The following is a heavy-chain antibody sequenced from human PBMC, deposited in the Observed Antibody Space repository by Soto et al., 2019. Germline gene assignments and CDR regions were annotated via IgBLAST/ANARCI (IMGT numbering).Heavy chain of an antibody. Sequence: QVQLMESGGGVVQPGKSLRLSCVGSGFTFSFYAMHWVRQAPGKGLEWVAVISYNGRNKHYVDSVKGRFTISRDNSQDTLYLQMDSLRPDDTAVYYCARQAKIGDRSQFYFDSWGQGTLVTVSS. V-gene: IGHV3-30*04. CDR3: ARQAKIGDRSQFYFDS. D-gene: IGHD3-16*01. CDR1: GFTFSFYA. CDR2: ISYNGRNK. J-gene: IGHJ4*02.